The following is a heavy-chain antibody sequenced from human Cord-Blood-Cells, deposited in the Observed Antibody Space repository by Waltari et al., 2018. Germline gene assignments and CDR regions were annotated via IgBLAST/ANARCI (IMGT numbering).Heavy chain of an antibody. V-gene: IGHV4-38-2*01. Sequence: QVQLQESGPGLVKPSETLSLTCAVSGYSISSGYYWGWIRQPPGKGLGGIGRIHHSGSTFYHPSLKRRVTIACDTSKNQFSLQLSSVTAADTAVYYWARRGGDSSGYYYVFFAFDIWGQGTMVTVSS. CDR1: GYSISSGYY. D-gene: IGHD3-22*01. CDR3: ARRGGDSSGYYYVFFAFDI. J-gene: IGHJ3*02. CDR2: IHHSGST.